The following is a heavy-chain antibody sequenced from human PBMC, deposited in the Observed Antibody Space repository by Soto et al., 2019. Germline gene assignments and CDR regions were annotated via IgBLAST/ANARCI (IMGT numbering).Heavy chain of an antibody. Sequence: GGSLRLSCAASGFTFRDYYMSWFRQAPGKGLECLSYISSSGSTIYYTDSVKGRFTISRDNAKDSLYLQVNSLRAEDSAVYYCARVRIADTLEIDYWGQGTLVTVSS. CDR3: ARVRIADTLEIDY. D-gene: IGHD6-13*01. CDR2: ISSSGSTI. CDR1: GFTFRDYY. J-gene: IGHJ4*02. V-gene: IGHV3-11*01.